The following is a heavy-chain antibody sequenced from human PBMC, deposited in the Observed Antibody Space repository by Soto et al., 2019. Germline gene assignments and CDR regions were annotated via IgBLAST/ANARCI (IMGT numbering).Heavy chain of an antibody. Sequence: QTGGSLRLSCTTSGFTFGDYALSRVRQAPGKGLEWVGFIRRNAYGGTTDYAASVKGRFTISRDDSKSIAYLQMNSLRTEDTALYYCTRASSLDFDFWGQGTLVTVS. CDR2: IRRNAYGGTT. CDR3: TRASSLDFDF. D-gene: IGHD3-16*01. V-gene: IGHV3-49*04. CDR1: GFTFGDYA. J-gene: IGHJ4*02.